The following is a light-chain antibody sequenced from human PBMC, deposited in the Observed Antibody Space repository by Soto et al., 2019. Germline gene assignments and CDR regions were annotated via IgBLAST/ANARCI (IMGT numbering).Light chain of an antibody. Sequence: DIQQTQYPSSLSASVGDRVTFTFRAGQRISRYLTWDQQMPGKAPKLLIYSASSLQTGLPSRLSGSGYGTDLTITINSLQTEDFATYYCQQSYNGPFTFGPGTQVDI. CDR3: QQSYNGPFT. V-gene: IGKV1-39*01. CDR2: SAS. J-gene: IGKJ3*01. CDR1: QRISRY.